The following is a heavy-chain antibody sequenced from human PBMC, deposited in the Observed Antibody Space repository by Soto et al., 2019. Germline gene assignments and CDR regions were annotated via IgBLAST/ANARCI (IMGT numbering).Heavy chain of an antibody. CDR3: ARGHYYYGMDV. Sequence: PSETLSLTCTVSNGSVSSGTYSWSWVRQPPGKGLEWTGYIYYSGTTYYTPSLKSRLTMSMDRANDHFSLNLTSVTAADTAVYFCARGHYYYGMDVWGQGITVTV. CDR2: IYYSGTT. J-gene: IGHJ6*02. V-gene: IGHV4-30-2*01. CDR1: NGSVSSGTYS.